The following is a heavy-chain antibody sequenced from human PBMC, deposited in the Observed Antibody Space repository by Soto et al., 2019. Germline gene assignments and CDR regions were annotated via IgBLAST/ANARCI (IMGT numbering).Heavy chain of an antibody. Sequence: GESLKISCAASGFTFSSYEMNWVRQAPGKGLEWVSYISSSGSTIYYADSVKGRFTISRDNAKNSLYLQMNSLRAEDTAVYYCARDRSMVATSPHYFDYWGQGTLVTVSS. J-gene: IGHJ4*02. CDR1: GFTFSSYE. V-gene: IGHV3-48*03. D-gene: IGHD5-12*01. CDR3: ARDRSMVATSPHYFDY. CDR2: ISSSGSTI.